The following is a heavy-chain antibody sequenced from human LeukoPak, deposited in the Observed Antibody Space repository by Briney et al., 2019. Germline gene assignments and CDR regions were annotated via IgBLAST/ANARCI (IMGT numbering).Heavy chain of an antibody. V-gene: IGHV1-2*06. CDR3: ARDLVAAKPSNWFGP. Sequence: ASVKVSCKASGYTFTGYYMHWVRQAPGQGLEWMGRINPNSGGTNYAQKFQGRVTMTRDTSISTAYMELSRLRSDDTAVYYCARDLVAAKPSNWFGPWGQGTLVTVSS. D-gene: IGHD2-15*01. CDR1: GYTFTGYY. CDR2: INPNSGGT. J-gene: IGHJ5*02.